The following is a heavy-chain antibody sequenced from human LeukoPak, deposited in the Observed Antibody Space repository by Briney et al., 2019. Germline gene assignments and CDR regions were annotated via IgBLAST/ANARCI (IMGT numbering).Heavy chain of an antibody. CDR3: ATENYGGNSGGMDV. J-gene: IGHJ6*02. Sequence: GGSLRLSCAASGFTFSSYEMNWVRQAPGKGLEWVSYISSSGSTIYYADSVKGRFTISRDNAKNSLYLQMNSLRAEDTAVYYCATENYGGNSGGMDVWGQGTTVTVSS. CDR2: ISSSGSTI. CDR1: GFTFSSYE. V-gene: IGHV3-48*03. D-gene: IGHD4-23*01.